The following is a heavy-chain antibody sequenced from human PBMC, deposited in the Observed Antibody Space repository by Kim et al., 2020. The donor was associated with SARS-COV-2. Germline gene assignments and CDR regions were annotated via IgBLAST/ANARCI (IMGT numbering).Heavy chain of an antibody. Sequence: GGSLRLSCAASGFTFSSYSMNWVRQAPGKGLEWVSSISSSSSYIYYADSVKGRFTISRDNAKNSLYLQMNSLRAEDTAVYYCARDLNTYYYGSGSYYYWGQGTLVTVSS. CDR2: ISSSSSYI. CDR1: GFTFSSYS. CDR3: ARDLNTYYYGSGSYYY. V-gene: IGHV3-21*01. D-gene: IGHD3-10*01. J-gene: IGHJ4*02.